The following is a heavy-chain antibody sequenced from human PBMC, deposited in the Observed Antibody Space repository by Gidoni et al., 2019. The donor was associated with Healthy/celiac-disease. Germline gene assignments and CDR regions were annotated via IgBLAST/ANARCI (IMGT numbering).Heavy chain of an antibody. D-gene: IGHD1-26*01. Sequence: QLQLQESGPGLVKPSETLSLTCTVSGGSISSSSYYWGWIRQPPGKGLEWIGSIYYSGSTYYNPSLKSRVTISVDTSKNQFSLKLSSVTAADTAVYYCARHGQWELPEDFDYWGQGTLVTVSS. CDR2: IYYSGST. CDR1: GGSISSSSYY. V-gene: IGHV4-39*01. CDR3: ARHGQWELPEDFDY. J-gene: IGHJ4*02.